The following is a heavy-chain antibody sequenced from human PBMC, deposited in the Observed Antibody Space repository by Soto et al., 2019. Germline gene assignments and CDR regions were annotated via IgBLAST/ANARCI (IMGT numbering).Heavy chain of an antibody. D-gene: IGHD2-15*01. V-gene: IGHV3-21*01. CDR2: ISSSSSYI. CDR3: ASHCSGGSCYLPYFDY. CDR1: GFTFSSYS. J-gene: IGHJ4*02. Sequence: LRLSCAASGFTFSSYSMNWVRQAPGKGLEWVSSISSSSSYIYYADSVKGRFTISRDNAKNSLYLQMNSLRAEDTAVYYCASHCSGGSCYLPYFDYWGQGTLVTVSS.